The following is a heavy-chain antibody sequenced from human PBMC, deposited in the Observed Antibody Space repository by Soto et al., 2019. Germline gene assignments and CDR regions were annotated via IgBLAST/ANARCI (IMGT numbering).Heavy chain of an antibody. CDR1: GFTVSGNY. V-gene: IGHV3-53*01. D-gene: IGHD6-13*01. Sequence: GGSLRLSCAASGFTVSGNYMSWVRQSPGKGLEWVSVIYSGGSTYYADSVKGRFTISRGNSKNTLYLQMNSLRAEDTAVYYCARAGYYYYYGMDVWGQGTTVTVSS. CDR3: ARAGYYYYYGMDV. J-gene: IGHJ6*02. CDR2: IYSGGST.